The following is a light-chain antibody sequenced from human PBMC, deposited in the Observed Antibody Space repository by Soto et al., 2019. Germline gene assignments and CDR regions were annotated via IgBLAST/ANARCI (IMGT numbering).Light chain of an antibody. CDR2: DVS. CDR3: SSYTSSSTVV. CDR1: SSDVGGYNY. J-gene: IGLJ2*01. V-gene: IGLV2-14*01. Sequence: QSALTRPTSVSGSPGQSITISCTVTSSDVGGYNYVSWHQQHPGKAPKLMIYDVSNRPSGVSNRFSGSKSGNTASLTISGLQAEDEADYYCSSYTSSSTVVFGGGTKVTVL.